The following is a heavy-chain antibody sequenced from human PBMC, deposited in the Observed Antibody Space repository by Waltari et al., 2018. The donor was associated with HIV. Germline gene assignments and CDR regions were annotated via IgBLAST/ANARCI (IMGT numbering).Heavy chain of an antibody. D-gene: IGHD6-13*01. V-gene: IGHV3-74*03. Sequence: EVQLVQSGGGLLQPGGSLRLSCAASGFTFASYWMHWVRQAPGKGLEWVSRIKTDGSSTTFADSVEGRFTISRDNAKNTLYLQMNSLRVEDTAVYYCAIVSSWYSPNMDVWGQGTTVTVS. CDR2: IKTDGSST. CDR1: GFTFASYW. J-gene: IGHJ6*02. CDR3: AIVSSWYSPNMDV.